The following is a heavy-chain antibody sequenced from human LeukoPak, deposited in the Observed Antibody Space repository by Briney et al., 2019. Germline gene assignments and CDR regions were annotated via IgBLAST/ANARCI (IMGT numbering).Heavy chain of an antibody. CDR2: ISYDGGNK. V-gene: IGHV3-30*18. D-gene: IGHD3-10*01. CDR1: GFTFSSYG. CDR3: AKDPSAYGSGSYVDY. Sequence: GGSLRLSCAASGFTFSSYGMHWVRQAPGKELEWVAVISYDGGNKYYADSVKGRFTISRDNSKNTLYLQMNSLRAEDTAVYYCAKDPSAYGSGSYVDYWGQGTLVTVSS. J-gene: IGHJ4*02.